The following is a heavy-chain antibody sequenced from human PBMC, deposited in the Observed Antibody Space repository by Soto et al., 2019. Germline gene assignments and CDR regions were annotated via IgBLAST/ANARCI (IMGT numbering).Heavy chain of an antibody. Sequence: QVQLVQSGAEVKKPGASVKVSCKASGYTFTNFGISWVRQAPGQGLEWMGWISAYNGNTNYAQNFQGRVTMTTDTSTSTAYMELRSLRSXXXXXXXXXXXXXXXXXXXXXTLVTVSS. J-gene: IGHJ4*01. CDR2: ISAYNGNT. CDR1: GYTFTNFG. V-gene: IGHV1-18*01. CDR3: XXXXXXXXX.